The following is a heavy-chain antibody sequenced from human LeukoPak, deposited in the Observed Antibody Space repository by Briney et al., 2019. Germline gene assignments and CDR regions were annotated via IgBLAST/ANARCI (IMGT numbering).Heavy chain of an antibody. CDR1: GYTFTDYY. V-gene: IGHV1-2*02. J-gene: IGHJ4*02. Sequence: ASVKVSCKASGYTFTDYYMRWVRQAPGQGLESMGWVNPRSGGTHYEQKFQDRVSMTRDTSISTAYMELSRLRSDDTAVYYCARTYSSGWSDPFDYWGQGTLVTVSS. D-gene: IGHD6-19*01. CDR3: ARTYSSGWSDPFDY. CDR2: VNPRSGGT.